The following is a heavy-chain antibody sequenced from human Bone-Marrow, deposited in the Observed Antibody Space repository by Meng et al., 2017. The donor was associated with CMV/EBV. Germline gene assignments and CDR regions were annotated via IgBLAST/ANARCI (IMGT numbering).Heavy chain of an antibody. CDR1: GFTFSSYA. D-gene: IGHD3-3*01. CDR2: ISGSGGST. CDR3: ARDTNWSGCFD. J-gene: IGHJ4*02. V-gene: IGHV3-23*01. Sequence: GGSLRPSCAASGFTFSSYAMSWVRQAPGKGLEWVSAISGSGGSTYYADSVKGRFTISRDNSKKTLYLQMNSLRAEDTAVYYCARDTNWSGCFDWGQGMLVTGYS.